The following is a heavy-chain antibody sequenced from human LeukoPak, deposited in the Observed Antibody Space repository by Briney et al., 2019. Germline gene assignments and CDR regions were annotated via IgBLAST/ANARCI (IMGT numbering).Heavy chain of an antibody. CDR1: GGSISSYY. V-gene: IGHV4-59*01. Sequence: SETLSLTCTVSGGSISSYYWSWIRQPPGKGLEWIGYIYYSGSTNYNPSLKSRVTISVDTSKNQFSLKLSSVTAADTAVYYCARDSGVAVAGSYWYFDLWGRGTLVTVSS. CDR3: ARDSGVAVAGSYWYFDL. J-gene: IGHJ2*01. D-gene: IGHD6-19*01. CDR2: IYYSGST.